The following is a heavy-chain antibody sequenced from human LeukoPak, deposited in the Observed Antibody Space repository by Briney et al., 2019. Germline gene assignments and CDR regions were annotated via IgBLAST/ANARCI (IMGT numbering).Heavy chain of an antibody. CDR3: ARISSGWYGAFDY. CDR2: IYYSVST. Sequence: SETLSLTCTVSGGSISSSSYYWGWIRQPPGKGLEWIGSIYYSVSTYYNPSLKSRVTISVDTSKNQFSLKLSSVTAADTAVYYCARISSGWYGAFDYWGQGTLVTVSS. D-gene: IGHD6-19*01. V-gene: IGHV4-39*01. CDR1: GGSISSSSYY. J-gene: IGHJ4*02.